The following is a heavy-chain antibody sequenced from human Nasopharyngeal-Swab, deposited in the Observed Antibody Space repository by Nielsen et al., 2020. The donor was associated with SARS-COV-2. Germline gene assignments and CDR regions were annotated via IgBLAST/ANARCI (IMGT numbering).Heavy chain of an antibody. Sequence: GGSLRLSCAASGFTFTTYWMTWVRQAPGKGLEWVANIKEDGSEKNYVDSVKGRFTISRDNAKNSLYLQMNSLRAEDTAVYYCARDSSSVWYRPFDYWGQGTLVTVSS. CDR1: GFTFTTYW. V-gene: IGHV3-7*03. CDR3: ARDSSSVWYRPFDY. CDR2: IKEDGSEK. D-gene: IGHD6-19*01. J-gene: IGHJ4*02.